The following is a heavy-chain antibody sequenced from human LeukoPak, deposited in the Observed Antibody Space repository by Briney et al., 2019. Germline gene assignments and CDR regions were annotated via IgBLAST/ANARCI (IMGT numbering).Heavy chain of an antibody. J-gene: IGHJ4*02. Sequence: PGGSLRLTCAASGFTFTIAWMTWVRQAPGKGLEWVGRIKSKGGGGTVDFAAPVQGRFTISRDDSMHTLYLQMNSLRPEDTAVYYCAKDGTIYSSSWDGNSSGDYWGQGTLVTVSS. V-gene: IGHV3-15*01. CDR3: AKDGTIYSSSWDGNSSGDY. D-gene: IGHD6-13*01. CDR2: IKSKGGGGTV. CDR1: GFTFTIAW.